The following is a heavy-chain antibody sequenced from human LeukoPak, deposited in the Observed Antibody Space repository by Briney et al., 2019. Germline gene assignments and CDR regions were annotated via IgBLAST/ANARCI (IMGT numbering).Heavy chain of an antibody. CDR3: ARGPDFWSGYPYYFDY. Sequence: SETLSLTCTVSGGSISSYYWSWLRQPPGKGLEWIGYIYYSGSTNYNPSLKSRVTISVDTSKNQFSLKLSSVTAADTAVYYCARGPDFWSGYPYYFDYWGQGTLVTVSS. J-gene: IGHJ4*02. CDR1: GGSISSYY. D-gene: IGHD3-3*01. V-gene: IGHV4-59*01. CDR2: IYYSGST.